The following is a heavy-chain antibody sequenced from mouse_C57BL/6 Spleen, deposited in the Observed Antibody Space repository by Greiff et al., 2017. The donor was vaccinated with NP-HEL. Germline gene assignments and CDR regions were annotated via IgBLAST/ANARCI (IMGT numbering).Heavy chain of an antibody. CDR1: GYTFTSYW. CDR3: ARETYYYGSSYPFYFDD. Sequence: QVQLQQPGAELVKPGASVKLSCKASGYTFTSYWMHWVKQRPGQGLEWIGMIHPNSGSTNYNEKFKSKATLTVDKSSSTAYMQLSSLTSEDSAVYYCARETYYYGSSYPFYFDDWGQGTTLTVSS. D-gene: IGHD1-1*01. J-gene: IGHJ2*01. CDR2: IHPNSGST. V-gene: IGHV1-64*01.